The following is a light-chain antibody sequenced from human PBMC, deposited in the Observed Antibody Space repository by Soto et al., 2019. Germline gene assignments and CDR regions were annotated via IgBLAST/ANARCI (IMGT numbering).Light chain of an antibody. CDR2: DNN. CDR1: SSNIGNNY. CDR3: GTWDSSLSAVL. J-gene: IGLJ2*01. Sequence: QSVLTQPPSLSAAPGQKVIISCSGSSSNIGNNYVSWYQQLPGTAPKLLIYDNNQRPSGIPDRFSGSKSGTSATLGITGLQTGDEADYYCGTWDSSLSAVLFGGGTKLTVL. V-gene: IGLV1-51*01.